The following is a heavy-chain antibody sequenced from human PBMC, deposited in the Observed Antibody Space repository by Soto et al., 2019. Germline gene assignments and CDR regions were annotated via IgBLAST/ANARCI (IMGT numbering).Heavy chain of an antibody. J-gene: IGHJ5*02. V-gene: IGHV1-46*01. CDR1: GDTFTSYY. CDR2: INPHGGST. D-gene: IGHD3-3*01. CDR3: ARSSGGNFGIIIEGSNWFDP. Sequence: ASVKVSCKTPGDTFTSYYLNWVRQAPGQGLEWMGVINPHGGSTKYAQKFQGRITMTRDTSRSTVYMELSSLRSDDTAIYYCARSSGGNFGIIIEGSNWFDPWGQGTLVTVSS.